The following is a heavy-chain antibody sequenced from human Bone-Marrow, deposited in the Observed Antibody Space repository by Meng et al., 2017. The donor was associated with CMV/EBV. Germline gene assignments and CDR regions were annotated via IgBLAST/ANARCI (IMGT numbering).Heavy chain of an antibody. CDR2: ISGIGTKT. CDR1: GFTFSSYV. V-gene: IGHV3-23*01. Sequence: GGSLRLSCATSGFTFSSYVFSWVRQAPGKGLEWVSSISGIGTKTSSADSVKGRFTTSRDNSKSTLFLQMDSLRVEDTAVYYCARDRSLFDSGWFDPWGQGTLVTVSS. J-gene: IGHJ5*02. CDR3: ARDRSLFDSGWFDP. D-gene: IGHD3-22*01.